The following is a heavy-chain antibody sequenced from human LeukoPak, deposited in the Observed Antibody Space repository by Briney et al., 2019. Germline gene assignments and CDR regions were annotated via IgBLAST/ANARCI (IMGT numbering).Heavy chain of an antibody. V-gene: IGHV1-2*02. CDR2: INPNSGGT. CDR1: GGTFSSYP. Sequence: ASVKVSCKASGGTFSSYPISWVRQAPGQGLEWMGWINPNSGGTNYAQKFQGRVTMTRDTSISTAYMELSRLRFDDTAVYYCAKGSLTMIYNPSNARINWFDPWGQGTLVTVSS. D-gene: IGHD3-22*01. CDR3: AKGSLTMIYNPSNARINWFDP. J-gene: IGHJ5*02.